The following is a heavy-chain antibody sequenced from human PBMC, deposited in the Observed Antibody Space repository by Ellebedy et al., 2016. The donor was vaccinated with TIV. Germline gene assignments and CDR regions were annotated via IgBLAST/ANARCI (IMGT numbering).Heavy chain of an antibody. CDR1: GFSFSMYT. CDR2: IRTSEMTM. Sequence: PGGSLRLSCAASGFSFSMYTMNWVRQAPGKGLEWVSNIRTSEMTMHYADSVKGRVTVSRDDARNSLFLQMNSLRDEDTGVYYCVRDFDFAFDVWGQGTMVTVSS. V-gene: IGHV3-48*02. J-gene: IGHJ3*01. CDR3: VRDFDFAFDV.